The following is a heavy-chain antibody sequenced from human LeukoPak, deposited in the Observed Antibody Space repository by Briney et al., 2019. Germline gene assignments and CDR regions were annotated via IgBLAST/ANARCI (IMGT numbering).Heavy chain of an antibody. CDR2: ISSSGRTI. V-gene: IGHV3-48*01. CDR1: GFTFSSYS. J-gene: IGHJ4*02. D-gene: IGHD4-17*01. Sequence: PGGSLRLSCAASGFTFSSYSMNWVRRAPGKGLEWVSYISSSGRTIYYADSVRGRFTISRDNAKNSLYLQMNSLRAEDTAVYYCASGLYGDYVVDYWGQGTLVTVSS. CDR3: ASGLYGDYVVDY.